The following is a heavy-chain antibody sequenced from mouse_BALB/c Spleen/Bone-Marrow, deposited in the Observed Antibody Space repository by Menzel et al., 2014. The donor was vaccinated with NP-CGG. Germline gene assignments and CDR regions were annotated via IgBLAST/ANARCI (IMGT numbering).Heavy chain of an antibody. CDR2: IWAGGSM. D-gene: IGHD1-1*01. V-gene: IGHV2-9*02. CDR1: EFSLSSYG. J-gene: IGHJ4*01. CDR3: AREGRGNYGSSGYAMDY. Sequence: QVQLQQSGPGLVAPSQRAPPITCTVSEFSLSSYGVHWVRQPPGKGLEWLGVIWAGGSMIYNSALMSRLSISKDNSKSQVFLKMKSLQNDDTAMYYCAREGRGNYGSSGYAMDYWGQGTSVTVSS.